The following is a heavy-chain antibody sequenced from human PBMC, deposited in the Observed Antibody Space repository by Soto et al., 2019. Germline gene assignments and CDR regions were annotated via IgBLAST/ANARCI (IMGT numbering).Heavy chain of an antibody. V-gene: IGHV4-34*01. Sequence: QVQLQQWGAGLLKPSETLSLTCAVYGGSFSGYYWSWIRQPPGKGLEWIGEINHSGSTNYNPSLKSLVTLSVDPSKNQFPLKLSSVTAADTAVYYCARGRRHIVVVTASYFDYWGQGTLVTVSS. CDR2: INHSGST. CDR3: ARGRRHIVVVTASYFDY. J-gene: IGHJ4*02. CDR1: GGSFSGYY. D-gene: IGHD2-21*02.